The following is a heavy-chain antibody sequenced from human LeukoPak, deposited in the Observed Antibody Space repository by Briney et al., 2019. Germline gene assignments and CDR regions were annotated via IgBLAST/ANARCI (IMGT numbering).Heavy chain of an antibody. CDR2: IIPIFGTA. Sequence: GASVKVSCKASGYTFTSYGISWVRQAPGQWLEWMGGIIPIFGTANYAQKFQGRVTITTDESTSTAYMELSSLRSEDTAVYYCARAGGNSGSYSGLDIWGQGTMVTVSS. J-gene: IGHJ3*02. CDR1: GYTFTSYG. V-gene: IGHV1-69*05. CDR3: ARAGGNSGSYSGLDI. D-gene: IGHD1-26*01.